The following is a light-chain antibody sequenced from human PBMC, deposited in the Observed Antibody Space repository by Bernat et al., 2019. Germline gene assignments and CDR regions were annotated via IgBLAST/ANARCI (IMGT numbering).Light chain of an antibody. CDR2: EVT. Sequence: QSALTQPPSASGSPGQSVTISCTGTSSDVGTYNFVSWYQQHPGKAPKLLIYEVTRRPSGVPDRFSGSKSGNTASLTVSGLQTEDEGDYYCCSFAGSSTLVFGGGTKLTVL. J-gene: IGLJ2*01. CDR1: SSDVGTYNF. CDR3: CSFAGSSTLV. V-gene: IGLV2-8*01.